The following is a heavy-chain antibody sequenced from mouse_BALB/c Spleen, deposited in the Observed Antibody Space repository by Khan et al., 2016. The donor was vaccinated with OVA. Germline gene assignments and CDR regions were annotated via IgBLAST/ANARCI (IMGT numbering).Heavy chain of an antibody. D-gene: IGHD1-1*02. J-gene: IGHJ2*01. CDR3: ARRGLRWDFDY. CDR1: GYTFINYW. Sequence: QVQLKESGAELVKPGASVKMSCKASGYTFINYWIPWVKQRPGKGLEWIGYINPSIGDTEYNQNFKDKATLTVDKSSRTSYMQLRSLTSEDSAVYYFARRGLRWDFDYWGQGTTLTVSS. CDR2: INPSIGDT. V-gene: IGHV1-7*01.